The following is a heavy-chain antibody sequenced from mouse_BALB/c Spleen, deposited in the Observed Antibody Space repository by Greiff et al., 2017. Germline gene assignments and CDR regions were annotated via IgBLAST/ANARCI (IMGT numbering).Heavy chain of an antibody. CDR3: ATHRYDDAMDY. Sequence: VKLQQSGAELVRPGSSVKISCKASGYAFSSYWMNWVKQRPGQGLEWIGQIYPGDGDTNYNGKFKGKATLTADKSSSTAYMQLSSLTSEDSAVYFCATHRYDDAMDYWGQGTSVTVSS. D-gene: IGHD2-14*01. CDR1: GYAFSSYW. V-gene: IGHV1-80*01. J-gene: IGHJ4*01. CDR2: IYPGDGDT.